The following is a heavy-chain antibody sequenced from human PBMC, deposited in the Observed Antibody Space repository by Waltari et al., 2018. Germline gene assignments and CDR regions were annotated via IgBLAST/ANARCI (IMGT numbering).Heavy chain of an antibody. J-gene: IGHJ3*02. CDR1: GYTFTSYT. Sequence: QVQLVQSGPEAKKPGASVKVSCKASGYTFTSYTMHWVRQAPGQRLEWMGWIRTSKKKYSERFRGRVTITRDTSANTAYMEMTSLTSEDTAVYFCARYSGFYQDAFDIWGQGTMVTVSS. CDR2: IRTSKK. D-gene: IGHD1-26*01. CDR3: ARYSGFYQDAFDI. V-gene: IGHV1-3*04.